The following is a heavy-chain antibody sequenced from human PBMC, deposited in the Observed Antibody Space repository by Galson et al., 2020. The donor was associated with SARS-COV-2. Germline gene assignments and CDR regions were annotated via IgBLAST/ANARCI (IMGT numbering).Heavy chain of an antibody. Sequence: GGSLRLSCAASGFTFSSYSMNWVRQAPGKGLEWVSSISSSSSYIYYADSVKGRFTISRDNAKNSLYLQMNSLRAEDTAVYYCARVHRDWELPDAFDIWGQGTMVTVSS. V-gene: IGHV3-21*01. D-gene: IGHD1-26*01. CDR1: GFTFSSYS. CDR3: ARVHRDWELPDAFDI. J-gene: IGHJ3*02. CDR2: ISSSSSYI.